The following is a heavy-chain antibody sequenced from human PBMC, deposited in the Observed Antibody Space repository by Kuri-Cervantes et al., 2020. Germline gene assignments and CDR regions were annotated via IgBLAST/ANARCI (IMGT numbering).Heavy chain of an antibody. Sequence: GESLKISCAASGFTVSSNYMSWVRQAPGKGLEWVSVIYSGGGTYYADSVKGRFTISRDNAKNSLYLQMNSLRAEDTALYYCAKESGYSYGYYYYYYGMDVWGQGTTVTVSS. CDR2: IYSGGGT. J-gene: IGHJ6*02. V-gene: IGHV3-53*05. D-gene: IGHD5-18*01. CDR3: AKESGYSYGYYYYYYGMDV. CDR1: GFTVSSNY.